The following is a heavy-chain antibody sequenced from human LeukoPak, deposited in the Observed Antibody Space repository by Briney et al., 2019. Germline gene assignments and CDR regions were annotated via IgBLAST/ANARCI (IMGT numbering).Heavy chain of an antibody. CDR3: ARDKAGIAVANFDY. D-gene: IGHD6-19*01. Sequence: PGGSLRLSCAASGFTFSSYSMNWVRQAPGKGLEWVSSISSSSSYIYYADSVKGRFTISRDNAKNSLYLQMNSLRAEDTAVYYCARDKAGIAVANFDYWGQGTLVTVSS. V-gene: IGHV3-21*01. CDR2: ISSSSSYI. J-gene: IGHJ4*02. CDR1: GFTFSSYS.